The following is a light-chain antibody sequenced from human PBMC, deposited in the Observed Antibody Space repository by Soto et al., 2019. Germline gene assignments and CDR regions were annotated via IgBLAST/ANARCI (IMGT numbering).Light chain of an antibody. Sequence: QSALTQPASVSGSPGQSITISCTRTSSDVGGYNYVSWYQQHPGKAPKLMIYEVSNRPSGVSNRFSGSKSGNTASLTISGLQAEDEADYYCSSYTSSSLYVFGTGNKLTVL. CDR3: SSYTSSSLYV. CDR2: EVS. V-gene: IGLV2-14*01. J-gene: IGLJ1*01. CDR1: SSDVGGYNY.